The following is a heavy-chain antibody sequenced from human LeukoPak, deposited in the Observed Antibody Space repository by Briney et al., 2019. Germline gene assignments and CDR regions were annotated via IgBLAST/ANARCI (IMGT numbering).Heavy chain of an antibody. CDR2: MRNHATQYAT. J-gene: IGHJ4*02. CDR1: GYSLTDSS. Sequence: GGSLRLSCAASGYSLTDSSLHWVRQASGRGLELVGRMRNHATQYATAYAASVRGRITISRDDSKHTAYLQMNSLKIDDPAVYYWTANGDSSDFWGQGSLVTVSS. V-gene: IGHV3-73*01. CDR3: TANGDSSDF. D-gene: IGHD2-21*02.